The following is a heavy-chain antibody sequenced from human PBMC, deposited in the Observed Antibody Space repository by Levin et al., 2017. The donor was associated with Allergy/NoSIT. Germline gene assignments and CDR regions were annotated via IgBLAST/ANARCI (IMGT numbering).Heavy chain of an antibody. CDR1: GFTFDDYA. V-gene: IGHV3-9*01. CDR3: AKSAMTTVTPGPPFDY. Sequence: GGSLRLSCAASGFTFDDYAMHWVRQAPGKGLEWVSGISWNSGSIGYADSVKGRFTISRDNAKNSLYLQMNSLRAEDTALYYCAKSAMTTVTPGPPFDYWGQGTLVTVSS. CDR2: ISWNSGSI. J-gene: IGHJ4*02. D-gene: IGHD4-11*01.